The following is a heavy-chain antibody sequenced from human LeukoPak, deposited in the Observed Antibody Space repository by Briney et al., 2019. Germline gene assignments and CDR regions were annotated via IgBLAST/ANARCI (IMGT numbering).Heavy chain of an antibody. CDR2: IYNGGYT. V-gene: IGHV4-39*07. CDR3: ARAVRSRGWGYYYYYLDV. J-gene: IGHJ6*03. CDR1: GGSIRRSSDY. D-gene: IGHD6-19*01. Sequence: SESLSLTCTVSGGSIRRSSDYWGWIRQPTGRGLVWIGSIYNGGYTYYIPSLKSRLTISVDTSKNQFSLNLSSVTAADTAVYYCARAVRSRGWGYYYYYLDVWGKGTTVTISS.